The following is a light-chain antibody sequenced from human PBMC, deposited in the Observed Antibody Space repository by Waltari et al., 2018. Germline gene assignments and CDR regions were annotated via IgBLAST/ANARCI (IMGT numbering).Light chain of an antibody. J-gene: IGKJ3*01. CDR2: GAS. V-gene: IGKV3-15*01. CDR1: QSVSSS. CDR3: QHYSNWPFT. Sequence: EIVLTQSPATLSLSPGERATLSCRASQSVSSSLAWYQQKPGQAPRLLIYGASSRATGIPDRFSGSGSVPDFTLTISSLEPEDFAVYYCQHYSNWPFTFGPGTKLDIK.